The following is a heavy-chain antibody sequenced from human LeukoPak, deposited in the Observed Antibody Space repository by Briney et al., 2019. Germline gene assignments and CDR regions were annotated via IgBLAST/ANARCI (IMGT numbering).Heavy chain of an antibody. D-gene: IGHD4-17*01. CDR1: GGSFSGYY. J-gene: IGHJ3*02. Sequence: SETLSLTCAVCGGSFSGYYWSWIRQPPGKGLEWIGEINHSGSTNYNPSLKSRVTISVDTSKNQFSLKLSSVTAADTAVYYCARQTMSTAEAFDIWGQGTMVTVSS. CDR2: INHSGST. CDR3: ARQTMSTAEAFDI. V-gene: IGHV4-34*01.